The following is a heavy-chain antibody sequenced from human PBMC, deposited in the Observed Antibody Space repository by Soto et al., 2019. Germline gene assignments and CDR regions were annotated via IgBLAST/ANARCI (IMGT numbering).Heavy chain of an antibody. CDR2: ISGSGGST. CDR3: AKAKSIAARRYYYYGMDV. V-gene: IGHV3-23*01. Sequence: SGGSLRLSCAASGFTFSSYAMSWVRQAPGKGLEWVSAISGSGGSTYYADSVKGRFTISRDNSKNTLYLQMNSLRAEDTAVYYCAKAKSIAARRYYYYGMDVWAQGTTVTVSS. J-gene: IGHJ6*02. D-gene: IGHD6-6*01. CDR1: GFTFSSYA.